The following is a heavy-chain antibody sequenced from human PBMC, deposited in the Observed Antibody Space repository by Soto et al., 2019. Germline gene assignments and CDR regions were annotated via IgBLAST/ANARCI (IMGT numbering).Heavy chain of an antibody. V-gene: IGHV3-33*01. CDR3: ARDPPEANWYYYGMDV. Sequence: QVQLVESGGGVVQPGRSLRLSCAASGFTFSSYGVHWVRQAPGKGLEWVAVIWYDGSNKYYADSVKGRFTISRDNSKNTLYLQMNSLRAEDTAVYYCARDPPEANWYYYGMDVWGQGTTVTVSS. CDR2: IWYDGSNK. CDR1: GFTFSSYG. J-gene: IGHJ6*02. D-gene: IGHD1-26*01.